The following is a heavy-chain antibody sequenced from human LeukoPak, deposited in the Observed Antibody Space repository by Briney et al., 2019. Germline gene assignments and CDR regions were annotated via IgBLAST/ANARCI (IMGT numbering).Heavy chain of an antibody. CDR3: ARDRQLLSLRLGWFDP. Sequence: GGSLRLSCAASGFTFSSYAMHWVRQAPGKGLEWVAVISYDGSNKYYADSVKGRFTISRDNSKNTLYLQMNSLRAEDTAVYYCARDRQLLSLRLGWFDPWGQGTLVTVSS. D-gene: IGHD2-2*01. V-gene: IGHV3-30-3*01. J-gene: IGHJ5*02. CDR1: GFTFSSYA. CDR2: ISYDGSNK.